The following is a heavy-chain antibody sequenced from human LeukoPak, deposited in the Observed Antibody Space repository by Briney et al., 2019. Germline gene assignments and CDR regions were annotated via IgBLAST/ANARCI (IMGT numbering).Heavy chain of an antibody. D-gene: IGHD6-6*01. CDR3: AKDPSIAARRPYDY. J-gene: IGHJ4*02. CDR1: GFTFSSYG. Sequence: GGSLRPSCAASGFTFSSYGMHWVRQAPGKGLEWVAVISYDGSNKYYADSVKGRFTISRDNSKNTLYLQMNSLRAEDTAVYYCAKDPSIAARRPYDYWGQGTLVTVSS. CDR2: ISYDGSNK. V-gene: IGHV3-30*18.